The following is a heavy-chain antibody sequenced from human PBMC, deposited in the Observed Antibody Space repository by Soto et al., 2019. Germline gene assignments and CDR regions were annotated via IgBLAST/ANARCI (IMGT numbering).Heavy chain of an antibody. Sequence: EVQLLESGGGWVQPGGSLRLSCAASGFTFGSYAMSWVRQAPGKGLEWVSAISGSGGSTYYADSVKGRFTISRDNSKNTLYLLMNSLRAEDTAVYYCAKENGYSSSWFEFDYWGQGTLVTVSS. CDR2: ISGSGGST. D-gene: IGHD6-13*01. J-gene: IGHJ4*02. V-gene: IGHV3-23*01. CDR1: GFTFGSYA. CDR3: AKENGYSSSWFEFDY.